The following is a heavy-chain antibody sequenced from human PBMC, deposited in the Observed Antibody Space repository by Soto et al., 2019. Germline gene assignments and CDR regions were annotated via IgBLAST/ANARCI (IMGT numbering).Heavy chain of an antibody. CDR3: ASSYISRSAHFDC. D-gene: IGHD3-10*01. J-gene: IGHJ4*02. CDR2: VNPIVGMS. V-gene: IGHV1-69*02. CDR1: GGTFNSYT. Sequence: QVKLVQSGAEVKKPGSSVKVSCTASGGTFNSYTINWVRQAPGQGLEWVGRVNPIVGMSNSAQKFQGRVTITADKSTSQADLDPPSLKSADTAVSYCASSYISRSAHFDCWGQGTMVTVSS.